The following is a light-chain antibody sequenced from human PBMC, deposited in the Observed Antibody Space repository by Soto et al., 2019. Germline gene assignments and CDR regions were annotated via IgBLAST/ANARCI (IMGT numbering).Light chain of an antibody. CDR2: DAS. J-gene: IGKJ2*01. CDR3: QRRSNWPRT. Sequence: EIVLTQSPATLSLSPGERATLSCRASQSVRNNLAWYQQKPGQAPRLLIYDASNRATGFPARFSGSGSRTDLTLTISILEPEDFAVYYCQRRSNWPRTFGQGSKLEIK. CDR1: QSVRNN. V-gene: IGKV3-11*01.